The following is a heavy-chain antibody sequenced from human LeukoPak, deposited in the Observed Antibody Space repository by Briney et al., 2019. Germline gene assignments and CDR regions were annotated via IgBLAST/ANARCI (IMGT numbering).Heavy chain of an antibody. CDR2: INHSGST. CDR3: ARASPHDSSGYLNGMDV. Sequence: SETLSLTCAVYGGSFSGYYWSWIRQPPVKGLEWIGEINHSGSTNYNPSLKSRVTISVDTSKNQFSLKLSSVTAADTAVYYCARASPHDSSGYLNGMDVWGQGTTVTVSS. J-gene: IGHJ6*02. CDR1: GGSFSGYY. D-gene: IGHD3-22*01. V-gene: IGHV4-34*01.